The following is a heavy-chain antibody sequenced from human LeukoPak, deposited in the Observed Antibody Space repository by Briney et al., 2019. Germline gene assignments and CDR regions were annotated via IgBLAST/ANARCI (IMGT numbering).Heavy chain of an antibody. D-gene: IGHD2-15*01. CDR2: IHHTGNT. CDR1: GSSITTYTH. Sequence: PSETLSLTCTVSGSSITTYTHWGWIRQSPGKGLEWIASIHHTGNTYYNPSLESRVTISIDTSKNQFSLKLSSVTAADTAVYYCARVHCSGGSCHFDYWGQGTLVTVSS. J-gene: IGHJ4*02. CDR3: ARVHCSGGSCHFDY. V-gene: IGHV4-38-2*02.